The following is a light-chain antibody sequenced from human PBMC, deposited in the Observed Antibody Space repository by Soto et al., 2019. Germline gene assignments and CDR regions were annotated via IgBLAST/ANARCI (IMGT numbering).Light chain of an antibody. J-gene: IGKJ4*01. V-gene: IGKV1-13*02. CDR2: DAS. Sequence: AIQLTQSPSSLSASIGDRVTITCRASQAISTNLAWYQHKPGTVPKVLIYDASILESGVPSRFSGSGSGTDFPLIISSLQPDDFATYYCQQFRTYPTFGGGTKVEVQ. CDR1: QAISTN. CDR3: QQFRTYPT.